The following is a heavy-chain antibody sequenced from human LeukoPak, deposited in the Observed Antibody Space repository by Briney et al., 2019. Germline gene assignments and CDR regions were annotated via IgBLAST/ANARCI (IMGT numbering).Heavy chain of an antibody. Sequence: GGSLRLSCAASEFTFSSYAMSWVRQAPGKGLEWVSVISGSGGNTYYADSVKGRFTISRDSSKNTLCLQMNSLRAEDTAVYYCAKSPVVVTVRGAFDIWGQGTMVTVSS. J-gene: IGHJ3*02. D-gene: IGHD2-21*02. CDR1: EFTFSSYA. V-gene: IGHV3-23*01. CDR2: ISGSGGNT. CDR3: AKSPVVVTVRGAFDI.